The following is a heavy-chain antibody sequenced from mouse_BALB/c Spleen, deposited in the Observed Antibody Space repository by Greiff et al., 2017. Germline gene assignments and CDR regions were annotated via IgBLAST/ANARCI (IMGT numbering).Heavy chain of an antibody. J-gene: IGHJ2*01. Sequence: EVKLMESGGGLVKPGGSLKLSCAASGFTFSSYTMSWVHQTPEKRLEWVATISSGGSYTYYPDSVKGRFTISRDNAKNTLYLQMSSLKSEDTAMYYCTREGSTVVDFDYWGQGTTLTVSS. CDR2: ISSGGSYT. CDR1: GFTFSSYT. CDR3: TREGSTVVDFDY. D-gene: IGHD1-1*01. V-gene: IGHV5-6-4*01.